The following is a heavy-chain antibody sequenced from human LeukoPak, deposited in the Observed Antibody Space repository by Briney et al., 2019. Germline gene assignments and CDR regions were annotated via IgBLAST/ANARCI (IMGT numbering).Heavy chain of an antibody. Sequence: ASVKVSCKASGYTFTGYYMHWVRQAPGQGLEWMGWINPNSGGTNYAQKFQSRVTMTRDTSISTAYMELSRLRSDDTAVYYCARDGRITIFGVVIIDPSNWFDPWGQGTLVTVSS. CDR1: GYTFTGYY. D-gene: IGHD3-3*01. J-gene: IGHJ5*02. CDR3: ARDGRITIFGVVIIDPSNWFDP. CDR2: INPNSGGT. V-gene: IGHV1-2*02.